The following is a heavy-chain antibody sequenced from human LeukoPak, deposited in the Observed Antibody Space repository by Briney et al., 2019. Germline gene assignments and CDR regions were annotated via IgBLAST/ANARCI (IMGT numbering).Heavy chain of an antibody. CDR3: AREFDSSGSY. D-gene: IGHD6-19*01. CDR2: IIPIFGTA. Sequence: GASVKVSCKASGGTFSSYAISWVRQAPGQGLEWMGRIIPIFGTANYAQKFQGRVAITTDESTSTAYMELSSLRSEDTAVYYCAREFDSSGSYWGQGTLVTVSS. J-gene: IGHJ4*02. V-gene: IGHV1-69*05. CDR1: GGTFSSYA.